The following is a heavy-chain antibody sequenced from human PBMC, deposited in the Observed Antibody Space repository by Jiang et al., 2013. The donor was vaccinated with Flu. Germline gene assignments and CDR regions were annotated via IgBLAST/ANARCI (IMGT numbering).Heavy chain of an antibody. CDR1: GYTFSGYS. CDR2: ISAVNENA. J-gene: IGHJ4*02. V-gene: IGHV1-3*01. Sequence: GAEVKKPGASVKVSCKASGYTFSGYSMHWVRQAPGQRLEWVGWISAVNENAKFSQRFQGRATLTKDTSADTVYMELSSLASEDTAVYYCVRGNNGNFDYWGQGTQVTVSS. CDR3: VRGNNGNFDY. D-gene: IGHD2-8*01.